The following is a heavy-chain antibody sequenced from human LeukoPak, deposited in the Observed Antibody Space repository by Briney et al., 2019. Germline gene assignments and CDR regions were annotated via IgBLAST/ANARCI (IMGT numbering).Heavy chain of an antibody. V-gene: IGHV1-8*01. CDR3: ARGPPNWGYDY. Sequence: ASVKVSCKASGYTFTSYDFNWVRQATGQRPEWMGWMSPNSGDTSYAQKFQDRVTMTRNTSISTAYMELSSLRSGDTAVYYRARGPPNWGYDYWGPGTLVTVSS. J-gene: IGHJ4*02. D-gene: IGHD7-27*01. CDR2: MSPNSGDT. CDR1: GYTFTSYD.